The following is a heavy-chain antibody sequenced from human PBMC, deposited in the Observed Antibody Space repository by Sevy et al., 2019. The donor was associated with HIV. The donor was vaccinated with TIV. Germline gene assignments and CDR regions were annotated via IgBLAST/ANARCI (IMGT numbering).Heavy chain of an antibody. V-gene: IGHV4-61*02. J-gene: IGHJ4*02. D-gene: IGHD3-22*01. CDR2: MYTSGST. Sequence: SETLSLTCTVSGGSISSGSYYWSWIRQPAGKGLEWIGRMYTSGSTNYNPSLKSRVTISVDTSKNQFSLKLSYVTAADTAVYYCAREWAPSYYDSRGYFDYWGQGTLVTVSS. CDR1: GGSISSGSYY. CDR3: AREWAPSYYDSRGYFDY.